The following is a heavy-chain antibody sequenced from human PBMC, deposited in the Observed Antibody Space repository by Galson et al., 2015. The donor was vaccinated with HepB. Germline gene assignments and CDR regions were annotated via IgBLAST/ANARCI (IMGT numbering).Heavy chain of an antibody. V-gene: IGHV2-70*04. Sequence: PALVKPTQTLTLTCTFSGFSLSTSGMRVSWIRQPPGKALEWLARIDWDDDKFYSTSLKTRLTISKDTSKNQVVLTMTNMDPVDTATYYCARIRPHYRYYFDYWGQGTLVTVSS. CDR2: IDWDDDK. CDR3: ARIRPHYRYYFDY. D-gene: IGHD1-14*01. J-gene: IGHJ4*02. CDR1: GFSLSTSGMR.